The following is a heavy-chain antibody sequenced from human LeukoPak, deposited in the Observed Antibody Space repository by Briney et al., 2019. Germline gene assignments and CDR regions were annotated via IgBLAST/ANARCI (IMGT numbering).Heavy chain of an antibody. Sequence: GGSLRLSCTTSGFSFSNYAMNWVRQAPGKGPEWVSGISGFSTYYADSVKGRFTIFRDNSKNVLCLQMDRLRAEDTAVYSCAKDVCTSPRCLLYFDSWGQGTLVTVSS. J-gene: IGHJ4*02. CDR1: GFSFSNYA. CDR3: AKDVCTSPRCLLYFDS. D-gene: IGHD2-8*01. CDR2: ISGFST. V-gene: IGHV3-23*01.